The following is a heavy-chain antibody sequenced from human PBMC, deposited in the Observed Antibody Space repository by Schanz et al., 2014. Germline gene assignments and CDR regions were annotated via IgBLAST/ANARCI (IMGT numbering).Heavy chain of an antibody. D-gene: IGHD6-13*01. Sequence: VQLVESGGGLVQPGGSLRLSCAASGFTFNSYGMHWVRQAPGKGLEWVAFIWYDGSNKYYADSVKGRFTISRDNSKNTLYLQMNSLRAEDTAVYYCARLDSSSWYPRYWGQGTLVTVSS. J-gene: IGHJ4*02. CDR2: IWYDGSNK. V-gene: IGHV3-33*01. CDR3: ARLDSSSWYPRY. CDR1: GFTFNSYG.